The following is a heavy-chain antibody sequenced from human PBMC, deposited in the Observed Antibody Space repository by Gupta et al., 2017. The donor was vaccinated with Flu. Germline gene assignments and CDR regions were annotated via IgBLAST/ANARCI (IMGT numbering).Heavy chain of an antibody. V-gene: IGHV4-31*03. CDR3: ARYQNSFGSHFGY. CDR1: GGSISAGGYY. Sequence: QVQLQESGPGLVKPSQTLSLTCTVSGGSISAGGYYWSWIRQDPGKGLEWIGDIYYSGSTYYNPSLRSRLTISVDTSKNQFSLNLSSVTAADTAVYYCARYQNSFGSHFGYWGQGILVTVSS. CDR2: IYYSGST. J-gene: IGHJ4*02. D-gene: IGHD5-18*01.